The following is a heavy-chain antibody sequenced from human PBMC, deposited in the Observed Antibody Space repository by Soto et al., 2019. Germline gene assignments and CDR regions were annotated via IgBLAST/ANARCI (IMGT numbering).Heavy chain of an antibody. CDR2: ISSSGSTI. V-gene: IGHV3-48*03. J-gene: IGHJ4*02. CDR3: ARDGIGAARYFDY. CDR1: GFTFSSYE. Sequence: GGSLRLSCAASGFTFSSYEMNWVRQAPGKGLEWVSYISSSGSTIYYADSVKGRFTISRDNAKNSLYLQMNSLRTEDTAVYYCARDGIGAARYFDYWGQGTLVTVSS. D-gene: IGHD6-13*01.